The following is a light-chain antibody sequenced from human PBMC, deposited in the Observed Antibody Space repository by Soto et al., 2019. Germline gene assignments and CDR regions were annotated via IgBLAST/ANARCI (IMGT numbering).Light chain of an antibody. CDR3: QQSYTTPLG. J-gene: IGKJ4*01. V-gene: IGKV1-39*01. CDR1: QSISSY. CDR2: TAS. Sequence: IQMTQSPSSLSASVGDRVTITCRSSQSISSYLNWYQQKPGKAPKLLIFTASTLQSGVPSRFSGSGSGTDFTLTISSLQPEDFATYYCQQSYTTPLGFGGGTKV.